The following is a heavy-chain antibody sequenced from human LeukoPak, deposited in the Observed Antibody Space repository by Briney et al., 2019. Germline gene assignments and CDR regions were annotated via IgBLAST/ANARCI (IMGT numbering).Heavy chain of an antibody. D-gene: IGHD2-2*01. V-gene: IGHV3-9*01. J-gene: IGHJ4*02. CDR1: GFTFDDYA. CDR3: AKDTLRYHLAESFDY. Sequence: PGGSLRLSCAASGFTFDDYAMHWVRQAPGKGLEWVSGISWNRGSICYADSVNGRFTISRDNAKNSLYLQMNSLRAEDTALYYCAKDTLRYHLAESFDYWGQGTLVTVSS. CDR2: ISWNRGSI.